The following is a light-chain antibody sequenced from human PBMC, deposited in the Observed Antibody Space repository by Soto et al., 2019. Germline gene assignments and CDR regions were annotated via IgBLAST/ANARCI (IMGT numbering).Light chain of an antibody. CDR3: QQYKVYPYT. CDR1: QSLTGR. CDR2: DVA. Sequence: DIQMTQSPSTLSASIGDRVTLTCRASQSLTGRLAWYQQKHGRPPKLLIYDVAILESGVPSRFSGSESGTDFTLTLSILRPDDFSTFYCQQYKVYPYTFGQGTRLDI. V-gene: IGKV1-5*01. J-gene: IGKJ2*01.